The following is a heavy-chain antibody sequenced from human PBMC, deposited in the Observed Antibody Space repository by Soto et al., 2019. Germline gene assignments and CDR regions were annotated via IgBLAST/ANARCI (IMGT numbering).Heavy chain of an antibody. CDR3: ARRKERSGPYYLDY. J-gene: IGHJ4*02. D-gene: IGHD6-25*01. Sequence: QVQLVQSGAEVKKPGASVKVSCKASGYTFATYDFAWVRQATGQVLGWMGWMNPNTGNTGYAQTFRGRVTMTRNTSITTAYMELSSLRSEDTAVYFCARRKERSGPYYLDYWGQGTLVTVSS. V-gene: IGHV1-8*01. CDR1: GYTFATYD. CDR2: MNPNTGNT.